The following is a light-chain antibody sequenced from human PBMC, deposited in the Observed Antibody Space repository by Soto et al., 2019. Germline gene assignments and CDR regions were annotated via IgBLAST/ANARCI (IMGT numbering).Light chain of an antibody. CDR2: EVS. CDR1: SSDVGGYNY. J-gene: IGLJ1*01. Sequence: GLTQPPSASGSPGQSVTISCTGTSSDVGGYNYVSWYQQHPGKAPKLMIYEVSKRPSGVPDRFSGSKSGNTASLTVSGLQAEDEADYYCSSYAGSNNVFGTGTKVTVL. CDR3: SSYAGSNNV. V-gene: IGLV2-8*01.